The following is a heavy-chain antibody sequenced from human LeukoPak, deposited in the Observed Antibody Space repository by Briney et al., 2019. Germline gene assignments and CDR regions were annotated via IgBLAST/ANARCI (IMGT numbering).Heavy chain of an antibody. CDR3: ARDPGDGYNHDAFDI. CDR2: IYYSGST. CDR1: GGSISSSSYY. J-gene: IGHJ3*02. V-gene: IGHV4-39*07. Sequence: SETLSLTCTVSGGSISSSSYYWGCIRQPPGKGLEWIGSIYYSGSTYYNPSLKSRVTISVDTSKNQFSLKLSSVTAADTAVYYCARDPGDGYNHDAFDIWGQGTMVTVSS. D-gene: IGHD5-24*01.